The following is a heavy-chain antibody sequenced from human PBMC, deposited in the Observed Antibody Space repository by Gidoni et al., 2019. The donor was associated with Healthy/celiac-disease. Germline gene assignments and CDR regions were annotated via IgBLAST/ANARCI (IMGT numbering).Heavy chain of an antibody. CDR1: GGTFSSYA. D-gene: IGHD3-3*01. V-gene: IGHV1-69*01. Sequence: QVQLVQSGAEVNKPGSSVKVSCKASGGTFSSYAISWVRQAPGQGLEWMGGIIPIFGKANYAQKFQGRVTITADESTSTDYMELSSLRSEDTAVYYCARVGDLLEWARWGQGTLVTVSS. J-gene: IGHJ4*02. CDR3: ARVGDLLEWAR. CDR2: IIPIFGKA.